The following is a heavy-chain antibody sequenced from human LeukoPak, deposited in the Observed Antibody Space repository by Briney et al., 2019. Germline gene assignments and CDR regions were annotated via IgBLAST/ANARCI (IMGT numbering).Heavy chain of an antibody. Sequence: GASVKVSCKASGYTFTGYYMHWVRQAPGQGLEWMGGIIPIFGTANYAQKFQGRVTITTDESTSTAYMELSSLRSEDTAVYYCARGGYSYGYYYMDVWGKGTTVTVSS. CDR2: IIPIFGTA. CDR3: ARGGYSYGYYYMDV. D-gene: IGHD5-18*01. CDR1: GYTFTGYY. V-gene: IGHV1-69*05. J-gene: IGHJ6*03.